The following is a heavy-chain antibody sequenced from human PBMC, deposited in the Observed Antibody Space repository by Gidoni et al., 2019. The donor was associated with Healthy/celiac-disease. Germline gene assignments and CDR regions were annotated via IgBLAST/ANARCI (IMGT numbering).Heavy chain of an antibody. Sequence: ELQLVQSVAEVNPQRESLKLFCKGSGYLLTSYWIGRVRQMPGKGVEWLGIIYPGDSDTRYSPTCQGKVTIAADKSISTAYLQWSSVKASDTDMYYCARRSWYGDKWDFDYWGQGTLVTVSS. CDR2: IYPGDSDT. D-gene: IGHD4-17*01. V-gene: IGHV5-51*03. CDR3: ARRSWYGDKWDFDY. CDR1: GYLLTSYW. J-gene: IGHJ4*02.